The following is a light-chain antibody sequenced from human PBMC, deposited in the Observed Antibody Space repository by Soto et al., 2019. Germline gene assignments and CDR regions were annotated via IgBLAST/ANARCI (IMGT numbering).Light chain of an antibody. V-gene: IGKV1-5*03. CDR1: QSISSW. J-gene: IGKJ5*01. Sequence: DIQMTQSPSTLSASVGDRVTITCRASQSISSWLAWYQQKPGKAPKLLIYKASSLESGVPSRFSRSGSGTEFTLTISSLQPDDFATYYCQQYNFYPITFVQGTRLEIK. CDR2: KAS. CDR3: QQYNFYPIT.